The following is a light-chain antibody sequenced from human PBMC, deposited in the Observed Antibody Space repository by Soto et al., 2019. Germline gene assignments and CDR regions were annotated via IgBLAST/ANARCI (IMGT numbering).Light chain of an antibody. CDR1: SSNIGSNT. CDR3: AAWDDSLNGWV. CDR2: SNN. J-gene: IGLJ3*02. V-gene: IGLV1-44*01. Sequence: QSVLTQPPSTSGTPGQRVTISCSGSSSNIGSNTANWYQHLPGTAPKVLIYSNNQRPSGVPDRFSGSKSGTSASLAISGLQSEDEAAYYCAAWDDSLNGWVFGGGTKVTVL.